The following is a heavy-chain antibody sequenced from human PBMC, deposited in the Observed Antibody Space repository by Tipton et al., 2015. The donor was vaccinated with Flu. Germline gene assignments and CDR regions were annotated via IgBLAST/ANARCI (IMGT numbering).Heavy chain of an antibody. D-gene: IGHD5-12*01. CDR3: AKDGDYSGYDLSY. CDR1: GFTFSSYG. V-gene: IGHV3-13*01. Sequence: SLRLSCEASGFTFSSYGMHWVRQATGKGLEWVSGIGPSGDTHYADSVKGRFTISRENSKNTLYLQMNSLRPEDTALYYCAKDGDYSGYDLSYWGQGTLVTVSS. CDR2: IGPSGDT. J-gene: IGHJ4*02.